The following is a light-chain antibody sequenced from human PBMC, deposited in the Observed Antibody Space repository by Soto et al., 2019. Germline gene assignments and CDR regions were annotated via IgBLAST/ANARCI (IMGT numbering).Light chain of an antibody. CDR2: DVT. Sequence: QSALTQPASVSGSPGQSITISCTGTSSDVGGYSYVSWYQQHPGKAPKLMIYDVTNRPSGVSNRFSGSKSGNAASLTISGLRAEDEADYYCSSYTSLSTYVFGTGTKVTVL. CDR1: SSDVGGYSY. J-gene: IGLJ1*01. V-gene: IGLV2-14*01. CDR3: SSYTSLSTYV.